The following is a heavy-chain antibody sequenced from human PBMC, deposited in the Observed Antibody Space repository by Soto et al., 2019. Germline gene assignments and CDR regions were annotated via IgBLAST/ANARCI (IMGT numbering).Heavy chain of an antibody. J-gene: IGHJ6*02. CDR3: ARVRSDMVRGVVTVYYYYGMDV. Sequence: QVQLQESGPGLVKPSGTLSLTCAVSGGSISSSNWWSWVRQPPGKGLEWIGEIYHSGSTNYNPSLKSRVTISVDKSKNQFSLKLSSVTAADTAVYYCARVRSDMVRGVVTVYYYYGMDVWGQGTTVTVSS. CDR1: GGSISSSNW. CDR2: IYHSGST. D-gene: IGHD3-10*01. V-gene: IGHV4-4*02.